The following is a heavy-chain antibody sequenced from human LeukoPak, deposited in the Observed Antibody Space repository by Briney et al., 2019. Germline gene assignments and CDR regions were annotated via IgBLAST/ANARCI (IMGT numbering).Heavy chain of an antibody. J-gene: IGHJ4*02. CDR2: LSYTGDST. D-gene: IGHD3-10*01. CDR3: ARDSSMLRGPLVIYYFDF. Sequence: GGSLRLSCAASGFTFSSFGMSWVRQAPGKGLEWVSGLSYTGDSTYYADSVKGRFTISRDISKNTLYLQMNSLRVEDTAVYYCARDSSMLRGPLVIYYFDFWGQGTLVTVSS. V-gene: IGHV3-23*01. CDR1: GFTFSSFG.